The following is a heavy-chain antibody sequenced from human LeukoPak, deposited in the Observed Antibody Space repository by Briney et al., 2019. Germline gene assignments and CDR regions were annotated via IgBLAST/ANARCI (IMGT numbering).Heavy chain of an antibody. CDR1: RFTLRLLW. CDR2: IKEDGSEN. CDR3: ARWVGPEYSNSWRLDP. J-gene: IGHJ5*02. V-gene: IGHV3-7*01. Sequence: GRCLSLFCAASRFTLRLLWTSWVRQAPGRGLEWVANIKEDGSENSYVDTVKGRFTISRDNAKNSLYLQMNGLRAEDTAVYYCARWVGPEYSNSWRLDPWGQGTLVTVSS. D-gene: IGHD6-6*01.